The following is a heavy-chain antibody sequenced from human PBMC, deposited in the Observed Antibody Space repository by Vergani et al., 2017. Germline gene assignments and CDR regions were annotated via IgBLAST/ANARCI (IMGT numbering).Heavy chain of an antibody. CDR1: GGSISSSSYY. Sequence: QLQLQESGPGLVKPSETLSLTCTVSGGSISSSSYYWGWIRQPPGKGLEWIGSIYYSGSTYYNPSLKSRVTISVDTYKNQFSLKLSSVTAADTAVYYCARVVSTNSRIAVAGKLDYWGQGTLVTVSS. CDR3: ARVVSTNSRIAVAGKLDY. J-gene: IGHJ4*02. D-gene: IGHD6-19*01. CDR2: IYYSGST. V-gene: IGHV4-39*01.